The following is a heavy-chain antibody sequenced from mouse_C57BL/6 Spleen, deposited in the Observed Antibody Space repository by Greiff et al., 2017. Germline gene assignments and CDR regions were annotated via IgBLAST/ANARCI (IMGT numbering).Heavy chain of an antibody. J-gene: IGHJ3*01. CDR3: ARHEPIYDGYTWFAY. D-gene: IGHD2-3*01. V-gene: IGHV1-62-2*01. Sequence: QVQLQQSGAELVKPGASVKLSCKASGYTFTEYTIHWVKQRSGKGLEWIGWFYPGSGSIKYNERFKDKATLPADKSSSTVYMELSRLTSEDSAVYFCARHEPIYDGYTWFAYWGQGTLVTVSA. CDR2: FYPGSGSI. CDR1: GYTFTEYT.